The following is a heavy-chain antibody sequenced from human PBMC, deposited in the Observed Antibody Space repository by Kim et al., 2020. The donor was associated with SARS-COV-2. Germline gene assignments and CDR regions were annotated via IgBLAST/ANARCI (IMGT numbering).Heavy chain of an antibody. CDR2: IYYSGST. Sequence: SETLSLTCSVSGGSISSSSYYWGWIRQPPGKGLEWIGSIYYSGSTYYNPSLKSRVTISVDTSKNQFSLKLSSVTAADTAVYYCARLPFRLRPYYGMDVWGQGTTVTVSS. J-gene: IGHJ6*02. V-gene: IGHV4-39*01. CDR1: GGSISSSSYY. CDR3: ARLPFRLRPYYGMDV. D-gene: IGHD3-16*01.